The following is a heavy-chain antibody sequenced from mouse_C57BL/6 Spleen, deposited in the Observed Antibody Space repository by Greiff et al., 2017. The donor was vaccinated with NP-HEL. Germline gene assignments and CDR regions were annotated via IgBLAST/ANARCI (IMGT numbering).Heavy chain of an antibody. D-gene: IGHD2-5*01. CDR1: GYAFSSYW. J-gene: IGHJ4*01. CDR2: IYPGDGDT. Sequence: VKLMESGAELVKPGASVKISCKASGYAFSSYWMNWVKQRPGKGLEWIGQIYPGDGDTNYNGKFKGKATLTADKSSSTAYMQLSSLTSEDSAVYVCARSDSNYPLAMDYWGQGTSVTVSS. V-gene: IGHV1-80*01. CDR3: ARSDSNYPLAMDY.